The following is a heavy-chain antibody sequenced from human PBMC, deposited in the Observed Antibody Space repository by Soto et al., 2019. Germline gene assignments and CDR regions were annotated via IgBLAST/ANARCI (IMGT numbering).Heavy chain of an antibody. CDR2: MTYSSETV. V-gene: IGHV3-48*01. D-gene: IGHD2-8*02. J-gene: IGHJ4*02. CDR1: GFVFSTYD. Sequence: GGSLRLSCAASGFVFSTYDMNWVRQAPGKGLEWIAYMTYSSETVYYADSVKGRFTISRDNAKNSLFLQMNSLRAEDTAVYYCARDCTRDTCFRSHDYWGQGTLVTVSS. CDR3: ARDCTRDTCFRSHDY.